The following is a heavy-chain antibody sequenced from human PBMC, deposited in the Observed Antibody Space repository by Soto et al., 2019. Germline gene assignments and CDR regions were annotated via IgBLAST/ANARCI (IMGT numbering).Heavy chain of an antibody. CDR3: AKERMSTSGLES. V-gene: IGHV3-23*01. J-gene: IGHJ5*02. D-gene: IGHD3-22*01. Sequence: EVQLLDSGGGLVQPGGSLRLSCAASGLTVSGSAMTWVRQAPGEGLQWVSSITPSGSTYYRDSVQGRYTISRDSSENTLYLQMNSLRDDDTALYYCAKERMSTSGLESWGQGTLVTVSS. CDR1: GLTVSGSA. CDR2: ITPSGST.